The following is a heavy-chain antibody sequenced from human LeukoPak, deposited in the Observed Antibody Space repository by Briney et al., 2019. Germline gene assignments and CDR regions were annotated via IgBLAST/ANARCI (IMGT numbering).Heavy chain of an antibody. CDR1: GGSISSYY. CDR3: ARDRFADY. V-gene: IGHV4-59*12. D-gene: IGHD3-16*01. CDR2: ISYSGRT. J-gene: IGHJ4*02. Sequence: PSETLSLTCTVSGGSISSYYWSWIRQPPGKGLEWIAYISYSGRTNYNPSLKSRVTISVDTSKNQFSLKLSSVTAADTAVYYCARDRFADYWGQGTLVTVSS.